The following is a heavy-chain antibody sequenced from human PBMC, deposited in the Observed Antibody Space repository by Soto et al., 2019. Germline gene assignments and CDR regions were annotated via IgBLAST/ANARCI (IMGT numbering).Heavy chain of an antibody. Sequence: GGSLRLSCAASGFTFSNAWMNWVRQAPGKGLEWVGRIKSKTDGGTTDYAAPVKGRFTISRDDSKNTLYLQMNSLKTEDTAVYYCTTDHSIVVEVAATEAFDIWGQGTMGTVSS. D-gene: IGHD2-15*01. CDR2: IKSKTDGGTT. V-gene: IGHV3-15*07. CDR1: GFTFSNAW. J-gene: IGHJ3*02. CDR3: TTDHSIVVEVAATEAFDI.